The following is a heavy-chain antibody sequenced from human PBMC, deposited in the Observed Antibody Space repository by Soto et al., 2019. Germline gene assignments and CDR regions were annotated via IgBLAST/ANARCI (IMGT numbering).Heavy chain of an antibody. D-gene: IGHD2-21*01. Sequence: QVQLQESGPGLVKPSETLSLTCSVSGGSVSSESYYWSWIRQTPGMGLEWIGNVENSGSTKYNPSLKSRVTISVDTSKNQFSLKLSSMTGADTAVYYYARERADSHWIDPWGQGTLVTVSS. CDR2: VENSGST. V-gene: IGHV4-61*01. CDR1: GGSVSSESYY. J-gene: IGHJ5*02. CDR3: ARERADSHWIDP.